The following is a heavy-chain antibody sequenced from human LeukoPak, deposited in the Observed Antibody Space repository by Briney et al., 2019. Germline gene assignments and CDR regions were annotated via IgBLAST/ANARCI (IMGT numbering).Heavy chain of an antibody. Sequence: PGVSLRLSCVASGFAFETYTMNWVRQAPGKGLEGVSFINSTSSDINYADSVRDRFTISRDNAKNSLFLQMESLRVEDTAVYYCAKGLFSGYDKYLDSWGQGTLVTVSS. CDR1: GFAFETYT. J-gene: IGHJ4*02. CDR2: INSTSSDI. CDR3: AKGLFSGYDKYLDS. V-gene: IGHV3-21*04. D-gene: IGHD5-12*01.